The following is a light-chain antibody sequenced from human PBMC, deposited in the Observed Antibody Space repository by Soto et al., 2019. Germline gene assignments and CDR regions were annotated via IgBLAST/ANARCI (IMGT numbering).Light chain of an antibody. Sequence: QSALTQPASVSGSPGQAITISCTATSSDVGAYNFVSWYQQHPGTAPKLMIYEVSNRPSGVSSRFSGSKSGNTASLTISGLQADDEGDYYCSSFTTSSTYVFGNGTKVTVL. CDR2: EVS. CDR3: SSFTTSSTYV. CDR1: SSDVGAYNF. J-gene: IGLJ1*01. V-gene: IGLV2-14*01.